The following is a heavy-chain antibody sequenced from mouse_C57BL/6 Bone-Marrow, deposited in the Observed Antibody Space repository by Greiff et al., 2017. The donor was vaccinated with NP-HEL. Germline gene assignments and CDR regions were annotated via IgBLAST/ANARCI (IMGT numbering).Heavy chain of an antibody. Sequence: EVKLVESGGGLVQPGGSLKLSCAASGFTFSDYYMYWVRQTPEKRLEWVAYISNGGGSTYYLDTVKGRFTISRDNAKNTLYLQMSRLKSEDTAMYYCARRGRRYAMDYWGQGTSVTVSS. J-gene: IGHJ4*01. CDR2: ISNGGGST. CDR1: GFTFSDYY. CDR3: ARRGRRYAMDY. D-gene: IGHD2-12*01. V-gene: IGHV5-12*01.